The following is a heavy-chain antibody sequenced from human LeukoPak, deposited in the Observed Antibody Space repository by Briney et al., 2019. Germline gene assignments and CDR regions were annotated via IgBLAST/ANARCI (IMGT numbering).Heavy chain of an antibody. J-gene: IGHJ4*02. CDR1: GDSIDRYY. CDR3: AKGDLPDF. D-gene: IGHD2-21*02. CDR2: IFSRGNT. V-gene: IGHV4-59*01. Sequence: SETLSLTCIVSGDSIDRYYWSWIRQSPGRGLEYIGHIFSRGNTRYHPSLKSRVTISVDTSKNQFSLILRSETAADTAMYYCAKGDLPDFWGQGTLVTVSS.